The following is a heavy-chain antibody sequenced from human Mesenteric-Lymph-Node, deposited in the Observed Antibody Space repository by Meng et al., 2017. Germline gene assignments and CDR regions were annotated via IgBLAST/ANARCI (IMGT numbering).Heavy chain of an antibody. CDR1: GISISICGVG. J-gene: IGHJ4*02. V-gene: IGHV2-5*02. D-gene: IGHD3-22*01. Sequence: SCPNQVKPPPTRTPPVTVFGISISICGVGVGSIRQPPGKSLECLALIYWDVDKRYSPSLRSRLTITKDTSKNQVVLTMTNMDPVDTATYYCAHNNYYDSSGYHFDYWGQGTLVTVSS. CDR2: IYWDVDK. CDR3: AHNNYYDSSGYHFDY.